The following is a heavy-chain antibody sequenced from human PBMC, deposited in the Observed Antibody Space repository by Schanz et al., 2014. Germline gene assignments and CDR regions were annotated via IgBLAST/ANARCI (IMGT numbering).Heavy chain of an antibody. V-gene: IGHV3-23*04. CDR3: TKEDATALWYFEQ. J-gene: IGHJ4*02. Sequence: VQLVESGGGVVQPGGSLRLSCAVSGCTFSNYGMGWVRQAPGKGLEWVSGINTSGGSRYYAESVKGRFTISRDNSKNLVVLQMNSLRVDDTAVYYCTKEDATALWYFEQWGQGTLVTVSS. CDR2: INTSGGSR. CDR1: GCTFSNYG. D-gene: IGHD6-13*01.